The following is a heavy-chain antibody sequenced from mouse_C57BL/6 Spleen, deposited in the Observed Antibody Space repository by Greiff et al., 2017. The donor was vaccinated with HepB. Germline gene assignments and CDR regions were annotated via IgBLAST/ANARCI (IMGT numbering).Heavy chain of an antibody. V-gene: IGHV1-53*01. J-gene: IGHJ4*01. CDR3: ARGDLYYYAMDY. CDR2: INPSNGGT. Sequence: QVQLQQPGPELVKPGASVKLSCKASGYTFTSYWMHWVKQRPGQGLEWIGNINPSNGGTNYNEKFKSKATLTVDKSSSTAYMQLSSLTSEDSAVYYCARGDLYYYAMDYWGQGTSVTVSS. D-gene: IGHD2-3*01. CDR1: GYTFTSYW.